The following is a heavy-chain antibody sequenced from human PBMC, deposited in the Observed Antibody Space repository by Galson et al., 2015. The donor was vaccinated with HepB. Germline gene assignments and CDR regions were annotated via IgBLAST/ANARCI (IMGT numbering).Heavy chain of an antibody. CDR2: IYYSGTT. Sequence: SETLSLTCTVSGGSITSNYYYWGWIRQPPGKGLEWIGSIYYSGTTYYNPSLKSRLTVSLDTSKNQFSLRLSSVTAADTAVYYCARHPSSKNGFDYWGQGTLVSVSS. D-gene: IGHD1-1*01. CDR3: ARHPSSKNGFDY. CDR1: GGSITSNYYY. J-gene: IGHJ4*02. V-gene: IGHV4-39*01.